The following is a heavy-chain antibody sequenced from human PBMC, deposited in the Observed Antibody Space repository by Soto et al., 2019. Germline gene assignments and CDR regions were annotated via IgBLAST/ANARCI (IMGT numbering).Heavy chain of an antibody. D-gene: IGHD5-18*01. V-gene: IGHV3-33*01. Sequence: QVQLVESGGGVVQPGRSLRLSCAASGFTFSSYGMHWVRQAPGKGLEWVAVIWYDGSNKYYADSVKGRFTISRDNSKNTLYLQMNSLRVEDTAVYYCARDRSSGYSYGEFDYWGQGTLVTVSS. CDR2: IWYDGSNK. CDR3: ARDRSSGYSYGEFDY. CDR1: GFTFSSYG. J-gene: IGHJ4*02.